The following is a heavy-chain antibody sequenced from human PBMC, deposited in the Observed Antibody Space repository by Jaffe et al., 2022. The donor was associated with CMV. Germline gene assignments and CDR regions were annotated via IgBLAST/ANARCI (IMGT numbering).Heavy chain of an antibody. V-gene: IGHV6-1*01. J-gene: IGHJ5*02. Sequence: QVQLQQSGPGLVKPSQTLSLTCAISGDSVSSNSAAWNWIRQSPSRGLEWLGRTYYRSKWYNDYAVSVKSRITINPDTSKNQFSLQLNSVTPEDTAVYYCARDSIYSSSWYSSGFNWFDPWGQGTLVTVSS. D-gene: IGHD6-13*01. CDR1: GDSVSSNSAA. CDR2: TYYRSKWYN. CDR3: ARDSIYSSSWYSSGFNWFDP.